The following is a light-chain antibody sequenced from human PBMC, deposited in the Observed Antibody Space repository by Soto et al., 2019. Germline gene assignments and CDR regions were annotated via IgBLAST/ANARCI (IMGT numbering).Light chain of an antibody. CDR1: QSIVSW. J-gene: IGKJ1*01. CDR3: QQYISYSGT. V-gene: IGKV1-5*03. Sequence: DIQMTQSPSTLSASVGDRVTITCRASQSIVSWLAWYQQKPGQAPELLIYKASILENGVPSRFSGSGFGTEFTLTISSLQPDDFATYYCQQYISYSGTFGQGTKVEI. CDR2: KAS.